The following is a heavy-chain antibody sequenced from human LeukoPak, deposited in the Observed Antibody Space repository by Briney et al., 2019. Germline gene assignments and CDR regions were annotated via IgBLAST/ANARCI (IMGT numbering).Heavy chain of an antibody. CDR3: ARLGAGPTYYDFWSGYSSFYFDY. V-gene: IGHV4-39*02. CDR1: GGSTSGGNYY. Sequence: SETLSLTCIVSGGSTSGGNYYWGWIRRPPGKGLEWIGGISSSGNTYYDPSLKSRITISIDTSKNHFSLKLSSVTAADTAVYYCARLGAGPTYYDFWSGYSSFYFDYWGQGTLVTVSS. CDR2: ISSSGNT. J-gene: IGHJ4*02. D-gene: IGHD3-3*01.